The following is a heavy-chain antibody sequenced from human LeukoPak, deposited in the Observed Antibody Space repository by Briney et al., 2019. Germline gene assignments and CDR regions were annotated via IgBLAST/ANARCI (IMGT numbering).Heavy chain of an antibody. CDR1: GDSVSTNSAA. Sequence: SQTLSLTCAISGDSVSTNSAAWNWIRQSPSRGLEWLVRTYYRSKWFIDYAVSVRSRITINPDTSKNQFSLKLSSVTAADTAVYYCARAGIQLWHPSYNWFDPWGQGTLVTVSS. CDR3: ARAGIQLWHPSYNWFDP. D-gene: IGHD5-18*01. J-gene: IGHJ5*02. CDR2: TYYRSKWFI. V-gene: IGHV6-1*01.